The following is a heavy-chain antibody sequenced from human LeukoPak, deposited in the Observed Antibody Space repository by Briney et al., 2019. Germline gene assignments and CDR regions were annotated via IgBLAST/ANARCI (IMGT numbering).Heavy chain of an antibody. Sequence: PGGSLRLSCAASGFTFNNYAMSWVRQAPWKGLEWVSAISSSGDITFYADSVKGRFTISRDNSRYTLYLQMNSLRAEDAAVYYCAKDRPNYYESNGHYYRLNGDYWGQGTLVTVSS. J-gene: IGHJ4*02. CDR2: ISSSGDIT. V-gene: IGHV3-23*01. CDR3: AKDRPNYYESNGHYYRLNGDY. CDR1: GFTFNNYA. D-gene: IGHD3-22*01.